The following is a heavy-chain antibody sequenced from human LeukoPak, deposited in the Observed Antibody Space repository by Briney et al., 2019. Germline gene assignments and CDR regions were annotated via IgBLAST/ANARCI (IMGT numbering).Heavy chain of an antibody. D-gene: IGHD3-22*01. CDR2: ISHDGGIK. Sequence: GGSLRLSCAASGFTFSSSVTHWVRQAPGKGLEWVAAISHDGGIKFYVDSVKGRFTISRDNSKNTLSLQVTSLRAEDTAVYYCAREGESSGYCGAFNIWGQGTTVTVSS. J-gene: IGHJ3*02. V-gene: IGHV3-30*04. CDR3: AREGESSGYCGAFNI. CDR1: GFTFSSSV.